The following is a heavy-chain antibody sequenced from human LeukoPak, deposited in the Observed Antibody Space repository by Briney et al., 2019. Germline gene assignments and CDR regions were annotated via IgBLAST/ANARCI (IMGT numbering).Heavy chain of an antibody. J-gene: IGHJ2*01. D-gene: IGHD4-23*01. Sequence: GESLKISCKASGYPFSTYWIGWVRQMPGKGLEWMGVIYPRDSDTRSSPSFQGQVTISVDNSISTAYLHWSSLEASDTGMYYCARRVVNNRNWYFDLWGRGTLVTVSS. V-gene: IGHV5-51*01. CDR1: GYPFSTYW. CDR2: IYPRDSDT. CDR3: ARRVVNNRNWYFDL.